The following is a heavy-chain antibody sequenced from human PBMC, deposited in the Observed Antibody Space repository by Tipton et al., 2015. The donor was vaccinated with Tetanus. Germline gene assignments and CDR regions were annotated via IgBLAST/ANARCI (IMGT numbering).Heavy chain of an antibody. CDR3: ARRSYCSSSRCFDAFDL. CDR1: GDSISSNY. V-gene: IGHV4-4*07. J-gene: IGHJ3*01. D-gene: IGHD2-2*01. Sequence: TLSLTCTVSGDSISSNYWSWIRQPAGKGPEWIGRIYINGRNNYNPSLKSRVTMSIDTSKNQFSLKLSSVTAADTAVYYCARRSYCSSSRCFDAFDLWGQGTMVTVSS. CDR2: IYINGRN.